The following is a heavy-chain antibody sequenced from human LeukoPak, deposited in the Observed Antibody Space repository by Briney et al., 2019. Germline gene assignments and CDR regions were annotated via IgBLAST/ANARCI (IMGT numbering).Heavy chain of an antibody. CDR1: GFTFSSYS. J-gene: IGHJ3*02. V-gene: IGHV3-48*01. CDR3: ARDLHYAFDI. Sequence: GGSLRLSCAASGFTFSSYSMNWVRQAPGKGLEWVSYVGAIGSSTISYADSVMGRFTISRDNAKNSVFLHMNSVRAEDTAVYYCARDLHYAFDIWGQGTMVTVSS. CDR2: VGAIGSSTI.